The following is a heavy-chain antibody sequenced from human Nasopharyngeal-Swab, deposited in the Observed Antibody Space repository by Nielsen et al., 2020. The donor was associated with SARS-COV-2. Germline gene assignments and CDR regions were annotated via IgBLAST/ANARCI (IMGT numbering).Heavy chain of an antibody. J-gene: IGHJ3*02. Sequence: GGSLRLSCAASGFTFSSYAMHWVRQAPGKGLEWVAVISYDGSNKYYADSVKGRFTISRDNSKNTLYLQMNSLRAEDTAAYYCARGELLSNAFDIWGQGTMVTVSS. D-gene: IGHD2-2*01. CDR1: GFTFSSYA. CDR3: ARGELLSNAFDI. V-gene: IGHV3-30-3*01. CDR2: ISYDGSNK.